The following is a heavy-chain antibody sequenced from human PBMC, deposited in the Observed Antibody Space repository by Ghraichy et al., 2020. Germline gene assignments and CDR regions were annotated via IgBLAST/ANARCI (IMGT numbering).Heavy chain of an antibody. CDR2: ISGSGGST. V-gene: IGHV3-23*01. CDR3: AKSYCGGDCYYYYYGMDV. J-gene: IGHJ6*02. CDR1: GLTFSRYA. D-gene: IGHD2-21*02. Sequence: GGSLRLSCADSGLTFSRYAMSWVRKAPGKGLEWVSAISGSGGSTYYADSVKGRFTISRDNSKNTLYLQMNSLRAEDTAVYYCAKSYCGGDCYYYYYGMDVWGQGTTVTVAS.